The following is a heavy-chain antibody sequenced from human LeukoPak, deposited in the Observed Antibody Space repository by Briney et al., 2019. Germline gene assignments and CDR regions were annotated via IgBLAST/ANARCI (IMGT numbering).Heavy chain of an antibody. Sequence: GGSLRLSCAASGFTFSSYAMHWVRQAPGKGLEWVAVISYDGSNKYYADSVKGRFTISRDNFNNMLYLQMNSLRAEDTAVYYCALERWELLQLRGMDVWGQGTTVTVSS. CDR1: GFTFSSYA. J-gene: IGHJ6*02. CDR2: ISYDGSNK. CDR3: ALERWELLQLRGMDV. V-gene: IGHV3-30-3*01. D-gene: IGHD1-26*01.